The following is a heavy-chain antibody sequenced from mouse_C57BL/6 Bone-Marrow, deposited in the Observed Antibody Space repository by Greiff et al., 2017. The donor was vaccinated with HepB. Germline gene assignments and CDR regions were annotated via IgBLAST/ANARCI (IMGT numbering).Heavy chain of an antibody. Sequence: QVQLQQSGAELVRPGTSVKVSCKASGYAFTNYLIEWVKQRPGQGLEWIGVINPGSGGTNYNEKFKGKATLTADKYSSTAYMQLSSLTSEDSAVYFCARGGWLLPYYAMDYWGQGTSVTVSS. V-gene: IGHV1-54*01. CDR1: GYAFTNYL. CDR3: ARGGWLLPYYAMDY. CDR2: INPGSGGT. J-gene: IGHJ4*01. D-gene: IGHD2-3*01.